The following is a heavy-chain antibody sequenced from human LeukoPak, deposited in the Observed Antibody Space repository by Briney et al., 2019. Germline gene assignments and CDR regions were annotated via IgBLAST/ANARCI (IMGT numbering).Heavy chain of an antibody. CDR2: ISSSSSYI. CDR1: EFIFSSYK. V-gene: IGHV3-21*01. CDR3: ARGYYYDSSGPIGYYFDY. D-gene: IGHD3-22*01. J-gene: IGHJ4*02. Sequence: AGGSLRLSCAAFEFIFSSYKMNWVRQAPGKGLEWVSSISSSSSYIYYADSVKGRFTISRDNAKNSLYLQMNSLRAEDTAVYYCARGYYYDSSGPIGYYFDYWGQGTLVTVSS.